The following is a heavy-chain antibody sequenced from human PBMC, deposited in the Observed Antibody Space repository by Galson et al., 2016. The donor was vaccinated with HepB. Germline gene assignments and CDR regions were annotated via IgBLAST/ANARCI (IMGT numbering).Heavy chain of an antibody. D-gene: IGHD6-19*01. V-gene: IGHV3-53*01. J-gene: IGHJ4*02. CDR2: IYSGENT. CDR1: GFTVSSNY. CDR3: ARDGFPRHTSGWM. Sequence: SLRLSCAASGFTVSSNYMTWVRQAPGKGLEWVSLIYSGENTYYADSVKGRFTISTDTSKNTLFLQMNSLRAEDTAVYHCARDGFPRHTSGWMWGRGTPVVVSS.